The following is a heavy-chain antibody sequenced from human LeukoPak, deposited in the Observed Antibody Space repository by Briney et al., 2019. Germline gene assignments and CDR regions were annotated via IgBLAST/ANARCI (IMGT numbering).Heavy chain of an antibody. CDR2: IIPIFGTA. J-gene: IGHJ4*02. CDR3: AREGPGREIVGATEGYFDY. V-gene: IGHV1-69*05. Sequence: SVKVSCKASGGTFSSHAISWVRQAPGQGLEWMGRIIPIFGTANYAQKFQGRVTITTDESTSTAYMELSRLRSDDTAVYYCAREGPGREIVGATEGYFDYWGQGTLVTVSS. D-gene: IGHD1-26*01. CDR1: GGTFSSHA.